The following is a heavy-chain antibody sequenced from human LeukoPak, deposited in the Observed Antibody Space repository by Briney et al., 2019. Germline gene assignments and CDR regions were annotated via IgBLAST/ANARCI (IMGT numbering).Heavy chain of an antibody. CDR2: IKQDGSEE. CDR1: GFTFSSYW. CDR3: ARVYYDSSGYISNDALDI. D-gene: IGHD3-22*01. J-gene: IGHJ3*02. Sequence: GGSLRLSCAASGFTFSSYWMSWVRQAPGKGLEWVANIKQDGSEEYYVDSVKGRFTISRDNAKNSLYLQMNSLRAEDTAVYYCARVYYDSSGYISNDALDIWGHGTMVTVSS. V-gene: IGHV3-7*01.